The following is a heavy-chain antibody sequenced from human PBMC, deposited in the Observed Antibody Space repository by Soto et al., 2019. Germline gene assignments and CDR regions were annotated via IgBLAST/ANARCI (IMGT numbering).Heavy chain of an antibody. J-gene: IGHJ5*02. V-gene: IGHV4-59*01. CDR3: ARVRRAGKPHWFDP. CDR2: IYYSGST. D-gene: IGHD6-13*01. Sequence: PSETLSLTCTVSGGSISSYYWSWIRQPPGKGLEWIGYIYYSGSTNYNPSLKSRVTISVDTSKNQFSLKLSSVTAADTAVYYCARVRRAGKPHWFDPWGQGTLVTVSS. CDR1: GGSISSYY.